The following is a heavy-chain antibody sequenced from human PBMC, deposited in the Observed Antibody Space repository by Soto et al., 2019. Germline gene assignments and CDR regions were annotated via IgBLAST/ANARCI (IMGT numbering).Heavy chain of an antibody. CDR1: GFTFDDYA. V-gene: IGHV3-9*01. CDR2: ISWESSTI. D-gene: IGHD4-17*01. CDR3: AKGDRAYGDSLYFDY. Sequence: GGSLRLSGASSGFTFDDYAMRWVRQATEKGLEGGAGISWESSTIVYADSVKGRFTISRDNAKTSLYLQMNSLRAEDTALYFCAKGDRAYGDSLYFDYWGQGTLVTVSS. J-gene: IGHJ4*02.